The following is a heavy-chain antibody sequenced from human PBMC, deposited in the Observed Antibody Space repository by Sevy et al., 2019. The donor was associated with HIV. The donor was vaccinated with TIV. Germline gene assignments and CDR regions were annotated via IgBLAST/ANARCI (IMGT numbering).Heavy chain of an antibody. D-gene: IGHD2-2*01. CDR2: ISYDGSSK. CDR3: AILGVDCVSSNCYGMRSLTFDF. J-gene: IGHJ4*02. V-gene: IGHV3-30-3*01. CDR1: GFTFSSFA. Sequence: GGSLRLSCAASGFTFSSFAMNWVRQAPGKGLEWVAVISYDGSSKYYPDSVTGRFTISRDIAKNTLYLQMNRLRPEDTAVYFCAILGVDCVSSNCYGMRSLTFDFWGQGTLVTVSS.